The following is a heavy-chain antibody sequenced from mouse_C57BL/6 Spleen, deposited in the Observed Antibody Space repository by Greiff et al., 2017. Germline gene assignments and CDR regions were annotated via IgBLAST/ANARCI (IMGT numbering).Heavy chain of an antibody. CDR3: TRGGLQGGAWFAY. CDR1: GYTFTDYE. CDR2: IDPETGGT. V-gene: IGHV1-15*01. D-gene: IGHD2-4*01. Sequence: VQLQESGAELVRPGASVTLSCKASGYTFTDYEMHWVKQTPVHGLEWIGAIDPETGGTAYNQKFKGKAILTAATSSSPAYMQLRSLTSADTDVYYGTRGGLQGGAWFAYWGQGTLVTVSA. J-gene: IGHJ3*01.